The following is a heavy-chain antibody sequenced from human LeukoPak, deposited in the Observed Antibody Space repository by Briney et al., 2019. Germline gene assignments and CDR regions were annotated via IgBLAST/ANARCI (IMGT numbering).Heavy chain of an antibody. CDR2: VSGNGGST. V-gene: IGHV3-23*01. CDR1: GFTFSRHG. D-gene: IGHD1-1*01. Sequence: GGSLRLSCAASGFTFSRHGMSWVRQAPGKGLEWVSSVSGNGGSTYYADSVKGWFTISRDNSKNTLYLQMNSLRAEDTAVYFCAKVLDAAGTGYWGQGSLATVSS. J-gene: IGHJ4*02. CDR3: AKVLDAAGTGY.